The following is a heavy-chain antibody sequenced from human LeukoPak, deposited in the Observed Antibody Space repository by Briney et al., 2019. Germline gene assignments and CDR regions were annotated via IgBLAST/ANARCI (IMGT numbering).Heavy chain of an antibody. CDR2: MNPNSGNT. D-gene: IGHD3-10*01. V-gene: IGHV1-8*01. Sequence: ASVKVSCKASGYTFTSYDINWVRQATGQGFEWMGWMNPNSGNTGYAQKFQGRVTMTRNTSISTAYMELSSLRSEDTAVYYCARVTMVRGVHGCYFDYWGQGTLVTVSS. CDR1: GYTFTSYD. J-gene: IGHJ4*02. CDR3: ARVTMVRGVHGCYFDY.